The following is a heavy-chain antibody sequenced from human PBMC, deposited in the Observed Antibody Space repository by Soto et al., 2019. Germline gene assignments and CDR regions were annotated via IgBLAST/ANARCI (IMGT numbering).Heavy chain of an antibody. J-gene: IGHJ4*02. CDR2: ISYDGSNK. CDR1: GFSCSSYS. Sequence: ALRRSCAASGFSCSSYSMHWGRQAPGKGLEWVAVISYDGSNKYYADSVKGRFTISRDNSKNTLYLQMNSLRAEDTAVYYCANLEWELYLDYVDYWGQGTLVTVSS. D-gene: IGHD1-26*01. CDR3: ANLEWELYLDYVDY. V-gene: IGHV3-30*18.